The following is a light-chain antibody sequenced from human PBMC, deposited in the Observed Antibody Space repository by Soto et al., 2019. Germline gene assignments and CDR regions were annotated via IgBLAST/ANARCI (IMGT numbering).Light chain of an antibody. J-gene: IGLJ3*02. CDR3: CSYPTSGTMV. CDR1: SSDVGAYKY. CDR2: EVS. V-gene: IGLV2-14*01. Sequence: QSALTQPASVSGSPGQSITISCTGTSSDVGAYKYVSWFQQHPDRAPKLMIYEVSNRPSGVSNLFSGSKSGNTASLTISGLQAEDEADYSCCSYPTSGTMVFGGGTQLTVL.